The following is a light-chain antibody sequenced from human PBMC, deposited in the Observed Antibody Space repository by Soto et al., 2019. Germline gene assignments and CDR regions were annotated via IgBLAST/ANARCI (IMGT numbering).Light chain of an antibody. CDR2: GAS. CDR1: QTLRRTY. Sequence: EIVLMQSPGTLSLSPGERATLSCRASQTLRRTYIAWYQQKPGQAPRVLIYGASKRATGIPDRFSGSGSGTDFSLTISSLETEDFAVYYCQQRSSWPLTFGGGTKVEIK. J-gene: IGKJ4*01. V-gene: IGKV3D-20*02. CDR3: QQRSSWPLT.